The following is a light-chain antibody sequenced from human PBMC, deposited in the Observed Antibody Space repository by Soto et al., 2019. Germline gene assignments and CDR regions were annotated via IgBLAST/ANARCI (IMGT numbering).Light chain of an antibody. CDR2: GDS. J-gene: IGKJ3*01. V-gene: IGKV3-20*01. Sequence: EIVLTQSPGTLSLSPGERATLSCRASQSLSNIYLAWYQQKPGQAPRLLVYGDSSRASGIPDRFSGSGSGTDFTLNISRLEPEDYAMYFCQQHGTSPFTFGPGTKVDI. CDR3: QQHGTSPFT. CDR1: QSLSNIY.